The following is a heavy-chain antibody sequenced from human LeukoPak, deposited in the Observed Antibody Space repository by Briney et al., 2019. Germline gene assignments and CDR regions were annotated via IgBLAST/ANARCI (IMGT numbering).Heavy chain of an antibody. CDR1: GGSTSSGGYY. D-gene: IGHD2-15*01. CDR3: ARAVVWLPFDY. V-gene: IGHV4-61*02. Sequence: SETLSLTFTVSGGSTSSGGYYWSWIRQHPGKGLEWIGRIHPSGSTNYNPSLKSRVTISVDTSKNQFSLNLGSVTAADTAVYYCARAVVWLPFDYWGQGTLVTVSS. CDR2: IHPSGST. J-gene: IGHJ4*02.